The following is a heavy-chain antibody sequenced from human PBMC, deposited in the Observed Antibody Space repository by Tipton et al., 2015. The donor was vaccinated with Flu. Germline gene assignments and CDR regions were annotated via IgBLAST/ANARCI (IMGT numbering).Heavy chain of an antibody. Sequence: SLRLSCAASGFTFSSNAMSWVRQAPGKGLEWVSTISDGGGSTYYADSVKGRFTISRDNSKNTRYLQMNSLRAEDTAVYYCAKTRGYCSGGACYEDYWGQGTLVTVSS. CDR3: AKTRGYCSGGACYEDY. J-gene: IGHJ4*02. CDR1: GFTFSSNA. CDR2: ISDGGGST. V-gene: IGHV3-23*01. D-gene: IGHD2-15*01.